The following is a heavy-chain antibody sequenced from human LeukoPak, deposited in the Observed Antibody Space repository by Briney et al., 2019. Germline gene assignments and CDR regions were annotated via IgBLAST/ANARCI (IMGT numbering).Heavy chain of an antibody. CDR2: IDNDGYDT. V-gene: IGHV3-74*01. D-gene: IGHD1-14*01. CDR3: ARGGYHHGFDI. CDR1: EFTFTNYW. Sequence: PGGSLTLSCAASEFTFTNYWMHWVRHAPGEGLVWVSRIDNDGYDTIYADCVKGRFTISRYNAKNTVYLQMHGMIADDTAVYYCARGGYHHGFDIWGQGTMVTVSS. J-gene: IGHJ3*02.